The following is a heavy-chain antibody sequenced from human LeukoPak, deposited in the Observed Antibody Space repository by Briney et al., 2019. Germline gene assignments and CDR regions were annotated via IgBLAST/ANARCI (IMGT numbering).Heavy chain of an antibody. Sequence: GGSLRLSCIASGFSFSGYAMSWVRQAPGKGLEWVSAISGGGDTAYYADSVKGRFTISRDNSKNTLYLQMNSLRAEDTAVYYCPRKYESSGYFDYWGQGTLVTVSS. J-gene: IGHJ4*02. CDR2: ISGGGDTA. D-gene: IGHD3-22*01. CDR1: GFSFSGYA. CDR3: PRKYESSGYFDY. V-gene: IGHV3-23*01.